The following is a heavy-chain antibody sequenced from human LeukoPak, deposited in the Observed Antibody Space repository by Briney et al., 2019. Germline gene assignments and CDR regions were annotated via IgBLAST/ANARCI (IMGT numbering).Heavy chain of an antibody. J-gene: IGHJ6*03. Sequence: PSETLSLTCSVSSDSIRRYYWSWLRQPPGKGLEWIGYVFYSGNTIYNPSLKSRLTISIDTSKHQFSLRLSSVTAADTAVYYCAGGTTGYHYYLDVWGKGITVPVSS. CDR3: AGGTTGYHYYLDV. CDR1: SDSIRRYY. CDR2: VFYSGNT. V-gene: IGHV4-59*01. D-gene: IGHD1-7*01.